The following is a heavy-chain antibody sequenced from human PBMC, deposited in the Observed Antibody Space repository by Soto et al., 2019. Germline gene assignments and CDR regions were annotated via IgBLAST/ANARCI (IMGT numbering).Heavy chain of an antibody. CDR3: ARRDEGRDGYNLGLFPSGTTEYNWFDP. CDR2: IYPGDSDT. Sequence: PGESLKISCKGSGYSFTSYWIGWVRQMPGKGLEWMGIIYPGDSDTRYSPSFQGQVTISADKSISTAYLQWSSLKASDTAMYYCARRDEGRDGYNLGLFPSGTTEYNWFDPWGQGTLVTVSS. CDR1: GYSFTSYW. J-gene: IGHJ5*02. V-gene: IGHV5-51*01. D-gene: IGHD5-12*01.